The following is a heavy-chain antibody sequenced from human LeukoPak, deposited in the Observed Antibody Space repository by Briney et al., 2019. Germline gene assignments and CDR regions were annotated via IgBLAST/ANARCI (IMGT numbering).Heavy chain of an antibody. J-gene: IGHJ3*02. D-gene: IGHD6-13*01. CDR1: GFTFTNYA. Sequence: GGSLRLSCTASGFTFTNYAMGWVRQAPGKGLEWVSSIGGSAGRTFYADSVKGRFTISRDKSKNTLYLQMNSLRAEDTAVYYCVGSGSWPGIIDIWGRGTMVTVSS. CDR3: VGSGSWPGIIDI. V-gene: IGHV3-23*01. CDR2: IGGSAGRT.